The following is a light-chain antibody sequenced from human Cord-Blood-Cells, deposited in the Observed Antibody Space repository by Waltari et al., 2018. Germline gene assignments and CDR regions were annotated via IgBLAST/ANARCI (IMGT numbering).Light chain of an antibody. Sequence: DIVMTQSPDSLAVSLGERATLKCKSSQSVLYSSNNKNYLAWYQQKPGQPPKLLIYWASTRESGVPDRFSGSGSGTDFTLTISSLQAEDVAVYYCQQYYSTPFTFGPGTKVDIK. CDR2: WAS. CDR3: QQYYSTPFT. V-gene: IGKV4-1*01. J-gene: IGKJ3*01. CDR1: QSVLYSSNNKNY.